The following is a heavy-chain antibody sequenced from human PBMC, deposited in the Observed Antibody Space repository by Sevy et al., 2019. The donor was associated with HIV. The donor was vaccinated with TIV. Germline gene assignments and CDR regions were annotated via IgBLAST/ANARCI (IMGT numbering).Heavy chain of an antibody. D-gene: IGHD2-15*01. CDR2: IYYSGST. CDR3: ATRDCSGGSCYRYYFDY. CDR1: GGSISSSSYY. V-gene: IGHV4-39*01. Sequence: SETLSLTCTVSGGSISSSSYYWGWIRQPPGKGLEWIGSIYYSGSTYYNPSLKSRVTISVDTSKNQFSLKLSSVTAADTAVYYCATRDCSGGSCYRYYFDYWGQGTLVTVSS. J-gene: IGHJ4*02.